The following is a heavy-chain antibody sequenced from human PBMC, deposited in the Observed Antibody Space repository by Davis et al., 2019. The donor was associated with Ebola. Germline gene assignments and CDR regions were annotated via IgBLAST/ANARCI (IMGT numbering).Heavy chain of an antibody. D-gene: IGHD6-19*01. V-gene: IGHV4-34*01. CDR3: ARGARYSSGWFDY. CDR1: GGSFSGYY. J-gene: IGHJ5*01. Sequence: MPGGSLRLSCAVYGGSFSGYYWSWIRQPPGKGLEWIGEIIHSRRTNYNPSLESRVTISVDTSNNQFSLKVRSVTAADTAVYYCARGARYSSGWFDYWGQGTLVTVSS. CDR2: IIHSRRT.